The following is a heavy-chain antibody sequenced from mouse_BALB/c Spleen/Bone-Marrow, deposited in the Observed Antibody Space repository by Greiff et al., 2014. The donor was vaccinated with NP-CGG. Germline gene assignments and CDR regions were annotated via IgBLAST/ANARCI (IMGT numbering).Heavy chain of an antibody. D-gene: IGHD2-4*01. CDR3: NARGDYDFDYFDY. Sequence: EVQLQESGAELVRSGASVKLSCTASGFNIKDYYMHWVKQRPEQGLEWIGWIDPENGDTEYAPKFQGKATMTADTPFNTAYLQLSSLTSEDTAVYYCNARGDYDFDYFDYWGQGTTLTVSS. V-gene: IGHV14-4*02. CDR2: IDPENGDT. J-gene: IGHJ2*01. CDR1: GFNIKDYY.